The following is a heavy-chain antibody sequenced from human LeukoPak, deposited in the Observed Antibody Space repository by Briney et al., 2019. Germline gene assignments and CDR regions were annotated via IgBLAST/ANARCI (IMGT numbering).Heavy chain of an antibody. V-gene: IGHV3-20*04. CDR1: GFSFSSYP. Sequence: PGGSLRLSCAAFGFSFSSYPMSWVRQAPGKGLEWVSGINWSGGRTGYADSVKGRFTISRDNAKNSLYLQMNSLRAEDTALYYCARDYDYGDYPGYWGQGTLVTVSS. J-gene: IGHJ4*02. D-gene: IGHD4-17*01. CDR2: INWSGGRT. CDR3: ARDYDYGDYPGY.